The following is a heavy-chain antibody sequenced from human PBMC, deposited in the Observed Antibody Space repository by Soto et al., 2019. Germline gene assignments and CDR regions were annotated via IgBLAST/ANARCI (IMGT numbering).Heavy chain of an antibody. CDR2: ISGSGGST. J-gene: IGHJ4*02. Sequence: EVQLLESGGGLVQPGGSLRLSCAASGFTFSSYAMSWVRQAPGKGLEWVSAISGSGGSTYYADSVKGRFTISRDNSKNTLYRQMNSLRAEDTAVYYCAKGGVGITNPTPTYWGQGTLVTVSS. D-gene: IGHD2-8*01. V-gene: IGHV3-23*01. CDR3: AKGGVGITNPTPTY. CDR1: GFTFSSYA.